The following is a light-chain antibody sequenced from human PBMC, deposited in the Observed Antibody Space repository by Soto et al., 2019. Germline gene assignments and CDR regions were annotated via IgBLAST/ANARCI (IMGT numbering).Light chain of an antibody. CDR3: TSYTSSGTYV. V-gene: IGLV2-14*01. CDR2: EVI. CDR1: SSDVVNFNY. Sequence: LTQPVSVSGSPGQSITVSCTGTSSDVVNFNYVSWYQQHPGKAPKLMIYEVIHRPPGVSNRFSGSKSGSTASLTISGLQAEDEADYYCTSYTSSGTYVFGTGTKVTVL. J-gene: IGLJ1*01.